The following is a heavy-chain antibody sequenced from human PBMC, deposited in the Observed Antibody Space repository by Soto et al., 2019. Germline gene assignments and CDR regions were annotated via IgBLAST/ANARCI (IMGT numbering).Heavy chain of an antibody. Sequence: QAGGSLRLSCAASGFNFNNYWMYWVRQAPGKGLEWVANTDTDGSRKNYVDSVKGRFTISRDNAKKSLYLQMNSLRTEDTALYYCAKARYSSGSEPDYWGQGTLVTVSS. CDR1: GFNFNNYW. D-gene: IGHD6-19*01. CDR3: AKARYSSGSEPDY. CDR2: TDTDGSRK. V-gene: IGHV3-7*03. J-gene: IGHJ4*02.